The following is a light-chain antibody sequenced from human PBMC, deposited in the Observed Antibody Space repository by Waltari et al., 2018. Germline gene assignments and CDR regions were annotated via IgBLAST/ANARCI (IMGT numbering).Light chain of an antibody. V-gene: IGKV3-20*01. Sequence: EIVLTQSPGTVSLSPGDRATFSCWARQSVRIYLAWYQQKPGQAPRLLIYHASSRATGIPDRFSGSGSGTDFRLTISRLEPEDFAMYYCQQYVESPATFGQGTKVEIK. CDR2: HAS. CDR3: QQYVESPAT. J-gene: IGKJ1*01. CDR1: QSVRIY.